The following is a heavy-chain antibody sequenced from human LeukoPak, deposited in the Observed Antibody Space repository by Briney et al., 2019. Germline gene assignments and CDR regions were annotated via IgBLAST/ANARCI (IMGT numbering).Heavy chain of an antibody. D-gene: IGHD3-22*01. Sequence: GGSLRLSCAASGFTFSTYWMSWVRQAPGKGPEWVASIKEDGSEKYYVDSVKGRFTISRDNAKNSLYLQMNSLRAEDTALYYCARRGFYDTSGYLFDHWGQGTLVTVSS. CDR1: GFTFSTYW. J-gene: IGHJ4*02. V-gene: IGHV3-7*01. CDR2: IKEDGSEK. CDR3: ARRGFYDTSGYLFDH.